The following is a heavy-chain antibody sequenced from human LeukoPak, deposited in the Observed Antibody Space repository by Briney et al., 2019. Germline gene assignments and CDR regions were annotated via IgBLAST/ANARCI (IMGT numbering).Heavy chain of an antibody. CDR3: AELGITMIGGV. CDR2: ISGDYTDI. D-gene: IGHD3-10*02. CDR1: GFTFSNYA. V-gene: IGHV3-21*01. J-gene: IGHJ6*04. Sequence: PGGSLRLSCAASGFTFSNYAMNWVRQAPGKGLEWVSSISGDYTDIYYADSVKGRFTISRDNAKNSLYLQMNSLRAEDTAVYYCAELGITMIGGVWGKGTTVTISS.